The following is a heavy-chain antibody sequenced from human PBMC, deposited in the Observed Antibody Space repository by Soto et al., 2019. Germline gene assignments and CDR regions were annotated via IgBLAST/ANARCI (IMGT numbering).Heavy chain of an antibody. Sequence: ASGNVSCKASGYTFTSYYMHWVRQAPGQGLEWMGIINPSGGSTSYAQKFQGRVTMTRDTSTSTVYMELSSLRSEDTAVYYCARVRELYYYGSGSPNWFDPWGQGTLVTVSS. J-gene: IGHJ5*02. CDR1: GYTFTSYY. V-gene: IGHV1-46*01. CDR2: INPSGGST. CDR3: ARVRELYYYGSGSPNWFDP. D-gene: IGHD3-10*01.